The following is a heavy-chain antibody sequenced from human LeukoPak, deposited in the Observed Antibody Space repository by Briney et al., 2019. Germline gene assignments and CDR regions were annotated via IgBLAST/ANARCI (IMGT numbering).Heavy chain of an antibody. D-gene: IGHD4-17*01. J-gene: IGHJ3*02. V-gene: IGHV3-74*01. CDR2: INSDGSWT. Sequence: SGGSLRLSCAASGNYWMHWVRQAPGKGLVWVSHINSDGSWTSYADSVKGRFTISRDNAKKSLYLQMNSLRAEDTAVYYCARGMTTVTINDAFDIWGQGTMVTVSS. CDR1: GNYW. CDR3: ARGMTTVTINDAFDI.